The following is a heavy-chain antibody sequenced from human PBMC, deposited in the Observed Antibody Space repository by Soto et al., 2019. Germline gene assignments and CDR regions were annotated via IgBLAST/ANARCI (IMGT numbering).Heavy chain of an antibody. CDR1: GFTFSSYG. Sequence: QVQLVESGGGVVQPGRSLRLSCAASGFTFSSYGMHWVRQAPGKGLEWVAVISYEGSNKYYADSVKGRFTISRDNSKNTLDPQMNSLRAEDTAVYYCATRWYGNYGLHCGDYWGQGTLVTVSS. J-gene: IGHJ4*02. CDR3: ATRWYGNYGLHCGDY. D-gene: IGHD2-15*01. V-gene: IGHV3-30*03. CDR2: ISYEGSNK.